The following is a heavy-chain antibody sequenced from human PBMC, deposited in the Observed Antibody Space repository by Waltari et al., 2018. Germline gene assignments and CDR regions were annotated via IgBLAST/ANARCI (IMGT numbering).Heavy chain of an antibody. CDR2: IRYDGSNK. Sequence: QVQLVESGGGVVQPGGSLSLSCAASGFTFSSYGLHWVRQPPGKGLEWVAFIRYDGSNKFYADSVKGRFTISRDNSKNTLYLQMNSLRAEETAVYYCAKGRSPATVTSSPDAFDIWGQGTKVTVSS. CDR1: GFTFSSYG. D-gene: IGHD4-17*01. J-gene: IGHJ3*02. V-gene: IGHV3-30*02. CDR3: AKGRSPATVTSSPDAFDI.